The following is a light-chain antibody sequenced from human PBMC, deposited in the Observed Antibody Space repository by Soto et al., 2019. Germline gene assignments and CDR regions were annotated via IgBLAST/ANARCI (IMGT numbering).Light chain of an antibody. CDR2: STS. V-gene: IGLV7-43*01. CDR3: LLYYGSARV. J-gene: IGLJ3*02. Sequence: QAVVTQEPSLTVSPGGTVTLTCASSTGAVTGGYYPNWFQQKPGQAPRALIYSTSNKQSWTPARFSGSLLGGKAALTLSGAQPEDEAEYYCLLYYGSARVFGGGTKVTVL. CDR1: TGAVTGGYY.